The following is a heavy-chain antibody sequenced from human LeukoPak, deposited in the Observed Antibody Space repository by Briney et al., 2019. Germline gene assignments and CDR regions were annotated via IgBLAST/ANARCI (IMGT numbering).Heavy chain of an antibody. J-gene: IGHJ5*02. CDR3: AKDYEPLVGVHRWGDWFAP. D-gene: IGHD1-26*01. CDR1: GFTFSSYW. CDR2: IKQDGSEK. V-gene: IGHV3-7*03. Sequence: GGSLRLSCAASGFTFSSYWMSWVRQAPGKGLEWVANIKQDGSEKYYVDSVKGRFTISRDNAKNSLYLQMNSLRAEDTAVYYCAKDYEPLVGVHRWGDWFAPWGQGTLVTVSS.